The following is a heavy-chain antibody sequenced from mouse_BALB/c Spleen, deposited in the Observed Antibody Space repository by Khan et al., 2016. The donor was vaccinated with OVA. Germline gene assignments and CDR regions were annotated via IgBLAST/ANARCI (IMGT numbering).Heavy chain of an antibody. V-gene: IGHV1S81*02. J-gene: IGHJ2*01. CDR3: ARIKKIVAANFDY. CDR1: GYTFTSYW. Sequence: QVQLQQSGAELVKAGASVKMSCKASGYTFTSYWMYWVKQRLGQGLEWFAETNPTNGRTYYNETFKSKATLTVDKSSSTAYMLLSGPTFEDSAVYYCARIKKIVAANFDYWGQGTTLTVSS. D-gene: IGHD1-1*01. CDR2: TNPTNGRT.